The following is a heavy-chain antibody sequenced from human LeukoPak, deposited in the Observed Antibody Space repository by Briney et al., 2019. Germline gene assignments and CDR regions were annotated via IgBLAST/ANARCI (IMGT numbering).Heavy chain of an antibody. CDR1: GFTFSSYE. D-gene: IGHD4-23*01. V-gene: IGHV3-48*03. CDR2: ISTSGNTR. CDR3: ARDGVTFDF. J-gene: IGHJ4*02. Sequence: QPGGSLRLSCAASGFTFSSYEMNWVRQAPGKGREWVSYISTSGNTRYYADSVKGRFTISRDNAKNSLYLQMYSLRLEDTAVYYCARDGVTFDFWGQGTLVTASS.